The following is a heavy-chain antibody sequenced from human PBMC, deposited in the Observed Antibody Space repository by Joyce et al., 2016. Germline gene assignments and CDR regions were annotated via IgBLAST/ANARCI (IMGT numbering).Heavy chain of an antibody. D-gene: IGHD1-26*01. CDR1: GFTFRNYW. Sequence: EVQLVESGGGLVQPGESLRLSCAASGFTFRNYWMHWVRQAPGKGLVWVSSMDVDGSSRSYADFVKGRFTISRDNAKNTLYLEMNSLTVEDTAVYYCAIDPLWEWCQGTLVTVSS. V-gene: IGHV3-74*01. CDR3: AIDPLWE. CDR2: MDVDGSSR. J-gene: IGHJ4*02.